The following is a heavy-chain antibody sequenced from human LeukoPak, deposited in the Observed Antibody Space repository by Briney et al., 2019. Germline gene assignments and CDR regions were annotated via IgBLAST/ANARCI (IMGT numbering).Heavy chain of an antibody. V-gene: IGHV3-64D*06. J-gene: IGHJ4*01. D-gene: IGHD1-14*01. CDR2: IGSDGDGT. CDR3: VSPVFINF. Sequence: GGSLRLSCSASGFPFSTLGMHWVRQAPGKGVEHVSTIGSDGDGTYYADSVKDRFIISRDNSKKAVYLQMSTLRPEDTAVYYCVSPVFINFWGQGTLVTVSS. CDR1: GFPFSTLG.